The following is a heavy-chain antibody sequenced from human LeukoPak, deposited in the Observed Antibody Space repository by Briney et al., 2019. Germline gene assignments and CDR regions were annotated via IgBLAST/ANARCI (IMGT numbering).Heavy chain of an antibody. Sequence: ASVKVSCKASGGTFTSYGISWVRQAPGKGLEWMGWISAYNGNTNYAQKLQGRVTMTTDTSTSTPYMELRSLRSDDTAVYYCARADGYCSGGSCYLVVDPWGQGTLVTVSS. CDR3: ARADGYCSGGSCYLVVDP. CDR2: ISAYNGNT. D-gene: IGHD2-15*01. CDR1: GGTFTSYG. V-gene: IGHV1-18*01. J-gene: IGHJ5*02.